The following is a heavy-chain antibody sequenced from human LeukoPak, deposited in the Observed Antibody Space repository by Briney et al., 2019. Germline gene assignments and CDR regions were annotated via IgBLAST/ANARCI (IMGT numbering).Heavy chain of an antibody. Sequence: PGGSLRLSCAASGFTFYDYAMHWVRQAPAKGLEWVSHISWNSGSITYADSVKGRFTISRDNAKNSLYLQMNSLRAEDTALYYCVKSTGYKYGSSVYFDYWGQGNLVTVSS. V-gene: IGHV3-9*01. CDR3: VKSTGYKYGSSVYFDY. J-gene: IGHJ4*02. D-gene: IGHD3-10*01. CDR2: ISWNSGSI. CDR1: GFTFYDYA.